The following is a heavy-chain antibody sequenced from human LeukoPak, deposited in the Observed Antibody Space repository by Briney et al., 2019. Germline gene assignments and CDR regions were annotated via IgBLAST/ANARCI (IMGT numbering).Heavy chain of an antibody. V-gene: IGHV4-59*08. J-gene: IGHJ2*01. Sequence: PSETLSLTCTVSGXSISSYYWSWTRQPPGKGLEWIAYFYYSGSTDYNPSLKSRVTISVDTSKNQFSLKLSSVTAADTAVYFCARRRVGASDWYFDLWGRGTLVTVSS. CDR3: ARRRVGASDWYFDL. CDR2: FYYSGST. CDR1: GXSISSYY. D-gene: IGHD1-26*01.